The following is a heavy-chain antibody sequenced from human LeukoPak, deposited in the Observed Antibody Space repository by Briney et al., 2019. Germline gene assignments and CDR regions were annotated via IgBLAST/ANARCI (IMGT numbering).Heavy chain of an antibody. Sequence: GGSLRLSCAASGLTFSKPWMSGVRQAPGRGLAGGAAIKEGGSEKDYVDSVKGRFTISRDNAKNSLYLQMNSLRAEDTAVYYCATYTNWVAGDVWGQGTSVSVSS. J-gene: IGHJ6*02. CDR2: IKEGGSEK. CDR3: ATYTNWVAGDV. V-gene: IGHV3-7*01. D-gene: IGHD1-1*01. CDR1: GLTFSKPW.